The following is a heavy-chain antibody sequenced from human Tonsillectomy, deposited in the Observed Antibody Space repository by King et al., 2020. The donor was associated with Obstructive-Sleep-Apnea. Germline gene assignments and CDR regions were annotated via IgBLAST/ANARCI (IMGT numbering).Heavy chain of an antibody. V-gene: IGHV4-59*01. D-gene: IGHD6-13*01. CDR1: GGSISSYY. Sequence: LQLQESGPGLVKPSETLSLTCTVSGGSISSYYWSWIRQPPGKGLEWIGYIYYSGSTNYNPSLKIRVTISVDTSKNQFSLKLSSVTAADTAVYYCAKTLSIAAAGTGWYFDLWGRGTLVTVSS. CDR2: IYYSGST. J-gene: IGHJ2*01. CDR3: AKTLSIAAAGTGWYFDL.